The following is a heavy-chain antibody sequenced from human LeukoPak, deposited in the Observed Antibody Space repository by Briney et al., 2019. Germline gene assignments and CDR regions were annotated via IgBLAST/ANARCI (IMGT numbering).Heavy chain of an antibody. CDR2: ISGSGGST. CDR3: AKMPVSYSSGWTNFDY. V-gene: IGHV3-23*01. D-gene: IGHD6-19*01. J-gene: IGHJ4*02. Sequence: GGSLRLTCAASGFTFSSYAMSWVRQAPGKGLEWVSGISGSGGSTYYADSVKGRFTISRDNSKNTLYLQMSSLRAEDTAVYYCAKMPVSYSSGWTNFDYWGQGTLVTVSS. CDR1: GFTFSSYA.